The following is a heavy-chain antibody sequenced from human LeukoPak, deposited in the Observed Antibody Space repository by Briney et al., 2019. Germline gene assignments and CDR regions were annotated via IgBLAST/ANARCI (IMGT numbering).Heavy chain of an antibody. V-gene: IGHV3-21*01. CDR1: GFTFSSYS. CDR2: ISSSSSYI. J-gene: IGHJ4*02. CDR3: ARDRATGGVYYYDSSGSPV. D-gene: IGHD3-22*01. Sequence: GGSLRLSCAASGFTFSSYSMNWVRQAPGKGLEWVSSISSSSSYIYYADSVKGRFTISRDNAKNSLYLQMNSLRAEDTAVYYCARDRATGGVYYYDSSGSPVWGQGTLVTVSS.